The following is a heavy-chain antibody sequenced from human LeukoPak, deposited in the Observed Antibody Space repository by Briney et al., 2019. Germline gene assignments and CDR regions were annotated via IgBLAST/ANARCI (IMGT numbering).Heavy chain of an antibody. V-gene: IGHV3-23*01. CDR3: AKTDAYYYDSSGYGY. J-gene: IGHJ4*02. CDR2: ISGSGGST. Sequence: PGGSLRLSCAASGFTFSSYAMSWVRQAPGKGLEWVSAISGSGGSTYYADSVKGRFTISRDNSKNTLYLQMNSLRAEDTAVYYCAKTDAYYYDSSGYGYWGQGTLVTVSS. CDR1: GFTFSSYA. D-gene: IGHD3-22*01.